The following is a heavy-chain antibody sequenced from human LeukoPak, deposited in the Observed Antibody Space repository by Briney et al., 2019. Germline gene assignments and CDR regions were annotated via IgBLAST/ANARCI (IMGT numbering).Heavy chain of an antibody. Sequence: KSGGSLRLSCAASGFTFSNAWMSWVRQAPGKGLEWVGRIKSKTDGGTTDYAAPVKGRFTISRDDSKNTLYLQMNSLKTEDTAVYYCTTYYYDSSGYSMIDAFDIWGQGTMVTVSS. V-gene: IGHV3-15*01. D-gene: IGHD3-22*01. CDR1: GFTFSNAW. J-gene: IGHJ3*02. CDR3: TTYYYDSSGYSMIDAFDI. CDR2: IKSKTDGGTT.